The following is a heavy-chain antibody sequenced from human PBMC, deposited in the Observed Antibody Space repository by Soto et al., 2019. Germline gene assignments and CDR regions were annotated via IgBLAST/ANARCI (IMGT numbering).Heavy chain of an antibody. Sequence: ASVKVSCKASGGTFSSYAISWVRQAPGQGLEWMGGIIPIFGTANYAQKFQGRVTITADESTSTAYMELSSLRSEDTAVYYCARDINDSSGYYYSYYYYGMDVWGQGTTVTVSS. J-gene: IGHJ6*02. V-gene: IGHV1-69*13. CDR2: IIPIFGTA. D-gene: IGHD3-22*01. CDR1: GGTFSSYA. CDR3: ARDINDSSGYYYSYYYYGMDV.